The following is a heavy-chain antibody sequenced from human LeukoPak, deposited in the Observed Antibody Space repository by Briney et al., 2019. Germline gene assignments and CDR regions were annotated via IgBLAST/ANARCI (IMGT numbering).Heavy chain of an antibody. Sequence: PGGSLRLSCAASGFTFSNHGMNWLRQAPGKGLEWVSGISPSGDITYYADSVKGRFTISRDNSKNTLYLEVISLTAEDTAVYYCAKDDAWLRFGEWSQGTLVTVSS. CDR2: ISPSGDIT. V-gene: IGHV3-23*01. CDR3: AKDDAWLRFGE. D-gene: IGHD3-10*01. CDR1: GFTFSNHG. J-gene: IGHJ4*02.